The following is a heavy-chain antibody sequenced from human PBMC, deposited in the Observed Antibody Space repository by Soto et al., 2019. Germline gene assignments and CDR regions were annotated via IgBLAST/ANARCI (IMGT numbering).Heavy chain of an antibody. CDR3: ARAYDSSGYLYDY. J-gene: IGHJ4*02. V-gene: IGHV4-31*03. Sequence: PSETLSLTCTVSGGSISSGGYYWSWIRQHPGKGLEWIGYIYYSGSTCYNPSLKSRVTISVDTSKNQFSLKLSSVTAADTAVYYCARAYDSSGYLYDYWGQGTLVTVSS. CDR1: GGSISSGGYY. D-gene: IGHD3-22*01. CDR2: IYYSGST.